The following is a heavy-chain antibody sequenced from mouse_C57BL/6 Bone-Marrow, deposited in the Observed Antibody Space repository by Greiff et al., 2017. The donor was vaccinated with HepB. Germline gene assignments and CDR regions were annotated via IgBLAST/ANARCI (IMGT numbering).Heavy chain of an antibody. Sequence: VQLQQSGAELAKPGASVKLSCKASGYTFTSYWMHWVKQRPGQGLEWIGYINPSSGYTKYNQKFKDKATLTADKSSSTAYMQLSSLTYEDSAVYYCARSKAITTVVANYYAMDYWGQGTSVTVSS. CDR1: GYTFTSYW. D-gene: IGHD1-1*01. CDR2: INPSSGYT. V-gene: IGHV1-7*01. J-gene: IGHJ4*01. CDR3: ARSKAITTVVANYYAMDY.